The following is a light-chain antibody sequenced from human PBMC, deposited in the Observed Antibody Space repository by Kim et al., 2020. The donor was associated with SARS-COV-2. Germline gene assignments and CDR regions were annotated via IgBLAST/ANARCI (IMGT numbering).Light chain of an antibody. V-gene: IGKV1-5*01. CDR1: QSIGNW. J-gene: IGKJ1*01. CDR3: QHCDPYST. CDR2: DAS. Sequence: IQMTQSPSTLSAFVGDRVTITCRASQSIGNWLAWYQQRPGKAPKLLIYDASSLAFGVPSRFSGSGSGTEFTLTINSLQPDDFATYYCQHCDPYSTFGQGTKVDIK.